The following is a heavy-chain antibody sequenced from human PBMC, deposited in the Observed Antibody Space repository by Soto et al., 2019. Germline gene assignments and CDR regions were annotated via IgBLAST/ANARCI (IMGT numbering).Heavy chain of an antibody. CDR3: ARASHDYGALDY. CDR2: ISTWSSYS. Sequence: EVQLVESGGGLVTPGGSLRLSCTASGFTFSSYNMNWVRQAPGKGLEWVSYISTWSSYSFYADSVKGRFTISRDNSENSLYLQLDSLRDEDTAVYYCARASHDYGALDYWGQGALVTVSS. J-gene: IGHJ4*02. CDR1: GFTFSSYN. D-gene: IGHD4-17*01. V-gene: IGHV3-21*02.